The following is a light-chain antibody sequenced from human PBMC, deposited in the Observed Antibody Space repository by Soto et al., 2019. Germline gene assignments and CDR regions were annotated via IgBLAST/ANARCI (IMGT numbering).Light chain of an antibody. J-gene: IGKJ4*01. CDR2: DAS. V-gene: IGKV3-11*01. CDR1: QSVSSY. CDR3: QHRSSWPLT. Sequence: EIVLTQSPATLSLSPGERATLSCRASQSVSSYLVWYQQKPGQAPRLLIYDASNRATGIPARLSGRGSGTDFTLTISSLEPEDFAVYYCQHRSSWPLTFGGGTKVEIK.